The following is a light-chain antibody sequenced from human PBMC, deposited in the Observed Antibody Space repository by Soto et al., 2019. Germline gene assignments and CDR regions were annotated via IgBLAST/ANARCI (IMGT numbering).Light chain of an antibody. CDR1: SSDVGGYNY. CDR3: SSYTSSSLYV. J-gene: IGLJ1*01. CDR2: DVS. V-gene: IGLV2-14*01. Sequence: QSVLTQPASVSGSPGQSIIISCTGTSSDVGGYNYVSWYQQLPGKAPKLMIYDVSDRPSGVSNRFSGSKSGNTASLTISGLQAEDEADYYCSSYTSSSLYVFGTGTQLTVL.